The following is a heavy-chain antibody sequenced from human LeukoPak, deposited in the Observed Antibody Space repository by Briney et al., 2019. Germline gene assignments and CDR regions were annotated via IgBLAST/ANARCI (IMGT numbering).Heavy chain of an antibody. CDR1: GYSFTTYW. D-gene: IGHD2-2*01. CDR2: IYPGDSDT. CDR3: VRRYCSSTSCYASNNWFDP. Sequence: GESLKISCQGSGYSFTTYWIGWVRQMPGKGLEWMGIIYPGDSDTRYNPSFQDQVTISADKSTSTAYLQWSSLKASDTAMYYCVRRYCSSTSCYASNNWFDPWGQGPLVTVSS. V-gene: IGHV5-51*01. J-gene: IGHJ5*02.